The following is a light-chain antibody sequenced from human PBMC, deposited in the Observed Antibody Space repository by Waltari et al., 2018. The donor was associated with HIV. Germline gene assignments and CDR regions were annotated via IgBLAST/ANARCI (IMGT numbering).Light chain of an antibody. J-gene: IGKJ1*01. V-gene: IGKV3D-7*01. CDR2: GAA. CDR1: QRVDSTF. Sequence: EVVLTQSPHTLSLSPGETAIFSCRASQRVDSTFLAWYQQKPGQAPRLLIYGAATRVSGIPPRFSGSGSGTDFTLTISSLYPEDFAVYYCQQDYNLPGTFGQGTRVEIK. CDR3: QQDYNLPGT.